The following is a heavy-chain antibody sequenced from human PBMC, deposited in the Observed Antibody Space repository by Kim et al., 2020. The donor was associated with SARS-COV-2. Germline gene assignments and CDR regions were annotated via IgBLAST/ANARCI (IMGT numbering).Heavy chain of an antibody. D-gene: IGHD3-22*01. Sequence: GGSLRLSCAASGFTFTFYSMNWVRQAPGKGLEWVSSITGSSTYMHYADSVKGRFAISRDNAKNSIYLQLNSLRAEDTAVYFCARDPNNYFESSGYYSYSTPYFDYWGRGALVTVSS. CDR1: GFTFTFYS. CDR3: ARDPNNYFESSGYYSYSTPYFDY. J-gene: IGHJ4*02. V-gene: IGHV3-21*01. CDR2: ITGSSTYM.